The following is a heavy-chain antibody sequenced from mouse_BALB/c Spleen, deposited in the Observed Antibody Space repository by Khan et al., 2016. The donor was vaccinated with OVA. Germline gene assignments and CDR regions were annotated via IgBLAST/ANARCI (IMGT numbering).Heavy chain of an antibody. Sequence: EVQLQESGPGLVKPSQSLSLTCTVTGYSITSDYAWNWIRQFPGNQLEWMGCINYSGSITYNPSLKSRIFITRDTSKNQFFLQLHSVTTEDTATFYCASEGFIYYDGRTDSMDYWGQGTSVTVSS. D-gene: IGHD1-1*01. CDR3: ASEGFIYYDGRTDSMDY. CDR2: INYSGSI. J-gene: IGHJ4*01. CDR1: GYSITSDYA. V-gene: IGHV3-2*02.